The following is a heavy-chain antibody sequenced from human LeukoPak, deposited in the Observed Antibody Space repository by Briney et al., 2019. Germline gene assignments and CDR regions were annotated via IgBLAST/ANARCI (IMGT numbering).Heavy chain of an antibody. Sequence: PSETLSLTCTISGGSISSDYWSWIRQPAGKGLEWIGRIFTSGSTNYNPSLKSRITMSVDTSTKQLSLKPSSVTAADTAVYYCARDVRVAGTYNFDYWGQGTLVTVSS. CDR1: GGSISSDY. J-gene: IGHJ4*02. CDR3: ARDVRVAGTYNFDY. V-gene: IGHV4-4*07. D-gene: IGHD6-19*01. CDR2: IFTSGST.